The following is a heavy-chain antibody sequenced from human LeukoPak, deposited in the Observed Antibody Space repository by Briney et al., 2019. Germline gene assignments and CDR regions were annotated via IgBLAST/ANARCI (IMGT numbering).Heavy chain of an antibody. J-gene: IGHJ2*01. CDR2: IYYIGST. Sequence: SETLSLTCTVSGGSISSYYWSWIRQPPGKGLWWIGYIYYIGSTNYNPSLRSRVTISVDTPKHQFSLKLSSVTAADTAVYYCARRPMLCSCGSCGTLWYCDLWGRGSLVTVCS. CDR1: GGSISSYY. CDR3: ARRPMLCSCGSCGTLWYCDL. D-gene: IGHD2-15*01. V-gene: IGHV4-59*08.